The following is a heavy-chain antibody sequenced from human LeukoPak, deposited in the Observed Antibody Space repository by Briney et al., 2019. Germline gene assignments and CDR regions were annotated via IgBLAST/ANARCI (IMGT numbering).Heavy chain of an antibody. D-gene: IGHD6-13*01. CDR2: ISSSSRYI. CDR1: GFTFGTYT. J-gene: IGHJ5*02. CDR3: ARPIGYSSSWPPYDP. V-gene: IGHV3-21*01. Sequence: GGSLRLSCAASGFTFGTYTLNWVRQAPGRGLEWVSSISSSSRYIYYADSVKGRFTISRDNAKNSLYLQMNSLRADDTAVYYCARPIGYSSSWPPYDPWGQGTLVTVSS.